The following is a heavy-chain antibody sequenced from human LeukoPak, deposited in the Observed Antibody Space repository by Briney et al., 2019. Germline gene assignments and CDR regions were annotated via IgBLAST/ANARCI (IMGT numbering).Heavy chain of an antibody. CDR3: ARGSGYGDYGRYYYYYYMDV. D-gene: IGHD4-17*01. J-gene: IGHJ6*03. CDR2: ISSNGGST. V-gene: IGHV3-64*01. CDR1: GFTFSSYA. Sequence: GGSLRLSCAASGFTFSSYAMHWVRQAPGKGLEYVSAISSNGGSTYYANSVKGRFTISRDNSKNTLYLQMGSLRAEDMAVYYCARGSGYGDYGRYYYYYYMDVWGKGTTVTVSS.